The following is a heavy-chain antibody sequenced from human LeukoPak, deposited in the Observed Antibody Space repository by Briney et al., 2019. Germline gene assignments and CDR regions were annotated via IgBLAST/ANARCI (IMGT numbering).Heavy chain of an antibody. CDR3: ARAYRGYSSGWYY. CDR1: GGPISSYY. V-gene: IGHV4-59*01. CDR2: IYYSGST. D-gene: IGHD6-19*01. Sequence: PSETLSLTCTVSGGPISSYYWSWIRQPPGKGLEWIGYIYYSGSTNYNPSLKSRVTISVDTSKNQFSLKLSSVTAADTAVYYCARAYRGYSSGWYYWGQGTLVTVSS. J-gene: IGHJ4*02.